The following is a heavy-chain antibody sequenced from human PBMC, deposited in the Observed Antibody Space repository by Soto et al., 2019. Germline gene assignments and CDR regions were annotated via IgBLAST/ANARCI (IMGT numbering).Heavy chain of an antibody. CDR3: ARDINVGSSWTTRGGDYYYYMDV. V-gene: IGHV3-66*01. J-gene: IGHJ6*03. D-gene: IGHD6-13*01. CDR2: IYSGGST. CDR1: GFTVSSNY. Sequence: GGSLRLSCAASGFTVSSNYMSWVRQAPGNGLEWVSVIYSGGSTYYADSVKGRFTISRDNSKNTLYLQMNSLRAEDTAVYYCARDINVGSSWTTRGGDYYYYMDVWGKGTTVTVSS.